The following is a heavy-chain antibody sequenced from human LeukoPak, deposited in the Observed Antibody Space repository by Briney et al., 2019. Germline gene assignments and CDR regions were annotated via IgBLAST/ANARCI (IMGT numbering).Heavy chain of an antibody. CDR3: ARDYDFWSGYGMDV. J-gene: IGHJ6*02. V-gene: IGHV4-59*12. CDR1: GGSISSCY. Sequence: PSETLSLTCTVSGGSISSCYWSWIRQPPGKGLEWIGYIYYSGSTNYNPSLKSRVTISVDTSKNQFSLKLSSVTAADTAVYYCARDYDFWSGYGMDVWGQGTTVTVSS. CDR2: IYYSGST. D-gene: IGHD3-3*01.